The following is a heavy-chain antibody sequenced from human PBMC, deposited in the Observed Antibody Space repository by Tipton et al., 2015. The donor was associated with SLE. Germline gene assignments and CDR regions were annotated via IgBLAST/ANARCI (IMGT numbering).Heavy chain of an antibody. J-gene: IGHJ4*02. CDR1: GESFNADY. CDR2: INHNGFT. Sequence: TLSLTCAVYGESFNADYWTWVRQPPGKGLEWIGEINHNGFTTYNPSLKSRVTISLDTSKNQFSLTLNSVTAADTAIYYFARATIEAAGAPFDFWGQGTLVTVSS. D-gene: IGHD6-13*01. CDR3: ARATIEAAGAPFDF. V-gene: IGHV4-34*01.